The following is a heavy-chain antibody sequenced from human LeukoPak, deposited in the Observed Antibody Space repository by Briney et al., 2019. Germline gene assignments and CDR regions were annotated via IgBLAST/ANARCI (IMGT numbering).Heavy chain of an antibody. CDR1: GFTVSSNY. J-gene: IGHJ4*02. CDR3: AKDFGWPFDY. Sequence: GGSLRLSCAASGFTVSSNYMRWVRQAPGKGLEWVSATSGNGAKTYYADSVRGRFTISRDNSKNTLYLQMNSLRAEDTAVYYCAKDFGWPFDYWGQGTLVTVSS. CDR2: TSGNGAKT. V-gene: IGHV3-23*01. D-gene: IGHD6-19*01.